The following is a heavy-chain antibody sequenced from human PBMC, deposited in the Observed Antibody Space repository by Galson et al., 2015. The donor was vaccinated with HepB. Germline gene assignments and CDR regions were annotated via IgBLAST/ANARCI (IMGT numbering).Heavy chain of an antibody. D-gene: IGHD6-13*01. J-gene: IGHJ6*02. CDR1: GFIFGSYA. V-gene: IGHV3-23*01. Sequence: SLRLSCAASGFIFGSYAMSWVRQAPGKGLEWVSSISGTGSRTEYADSVKGRFTISRDNSRKTLYLQMNSLRAEDTAVYYCAKVGSSNSWYGYFYGMDVWGQGITVTVSS. CDR2: ISGTGSRT. CDR3: AKVGSSNSWYGYFYGMDV.